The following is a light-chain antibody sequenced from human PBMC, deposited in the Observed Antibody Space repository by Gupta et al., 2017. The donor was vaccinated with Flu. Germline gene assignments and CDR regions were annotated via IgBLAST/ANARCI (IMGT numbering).Light chain of an antibody. Sequence: QSALTQPASMSGSPGQSITISCTGTSSDVAAYDFVSWYQQHSGKAPKLIIYEVSYRPSGVSNRFSGSKSGKTASLTISGLQAEDEADYYCSSYTTSATRVFGGGTTLTVL. CDR2: EVS. V-gene: IGLV2-14*01. CDR1: SSDVAAYDF. CDR3: SSYTTSATRV. J-gene: IGLJ3*02.